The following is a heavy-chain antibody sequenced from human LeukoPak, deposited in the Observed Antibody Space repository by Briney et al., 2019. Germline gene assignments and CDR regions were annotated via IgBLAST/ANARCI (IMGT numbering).Heavy chain of an antibody. CDR2: IFYSGRT. V-gene: IGHV4-59*01. CDR1: GGSICSYY. CDR3: ARDVGEIVGATTLAFDI. J-gene: IGHJ3*02. D-gene: IGHD1-26*01. Sequence: SETLSLTCTVSGGSICSYYWSWIRQPPGKGLEWIGHIFYSGRTNYNPSLKSRVTISVDTSKNQFSLKLSSVTAADTAVYYCARDVGEIVGATTLAFDIWGQGTMVTVSS.